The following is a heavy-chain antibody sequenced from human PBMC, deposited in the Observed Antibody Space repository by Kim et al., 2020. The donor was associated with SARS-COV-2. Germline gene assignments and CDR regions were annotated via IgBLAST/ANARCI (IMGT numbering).Heavy chain of an antibody. CDR3: AKDRRGSYYFFDY. CDR1: GFTFSSYG. CDR2: ISYDGSNK. D-gene: IGHD1-26*01. V-gene: IGHV3-30*18. J-gene: IGHJ4*02. Sequence: GGSLRLSCVASGFTFSSYGMHWVRQAPGKGLEWVAVISYDGSNKYYADSVKGRFTISRDNSKNTLYLQMNSLRAEDTAVYYCAKDRRGSYYFFDYWGQGTLVTVSS.